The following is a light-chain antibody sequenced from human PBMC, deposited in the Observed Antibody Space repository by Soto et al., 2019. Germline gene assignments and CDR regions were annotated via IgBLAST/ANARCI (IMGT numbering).Light chain of an antibody. V-gene: IGLV2-23*03. CDR1: SSDVGSYNL. CDR3: CSYASSTAIV. CDR2: EGS. Sequence: QSALTQPASVSGSPGQSITISCTGTSSDVGSYNLVSWYQQHPGKAPKLMIYEGSKRPSGVSNRFSGSKSGNTASLTISGLQAEDEADYYCCSYASSTAIVVGGGTKLTVL. J-gene: IGLJ2*01.